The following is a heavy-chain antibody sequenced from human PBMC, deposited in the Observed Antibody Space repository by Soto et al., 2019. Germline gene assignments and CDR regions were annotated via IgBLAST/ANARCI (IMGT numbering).Heavy chain of an antibody. Sequence: QLQLQESGPGLVKPSETLSLTCTVSGGSISSSSYYWGWIRQPPGKGLEWIGSIYYSGSTYYNPSLKGRVPIPVDPSKNQFSRKLGSVTAADTAVYYCARVGFDAFDIWGQGTMVPVSS. J-gene: IGHJ3*02. V-gene: IGHV4-39*01. CDR2: IYYSGST. CDR3: ARVGFDAFDI. CDR1: GGSISSSSYY. D-gene: IGHD1-26*01.